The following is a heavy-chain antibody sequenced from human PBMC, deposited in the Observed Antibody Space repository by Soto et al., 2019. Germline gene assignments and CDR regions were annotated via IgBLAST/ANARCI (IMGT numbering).Heavy chain of an antibody. J-gene: IGHJ4*02. CDR1: GFTFEDDA. CDR2: XSWNSXSI. Sequence: PXGSLXLSCAASGFTFEDDAMHWVRQAPGKGLEWVSGXSWNSXSIGSAASVKGXFTISRDXXKNSPYLKTNSLRDEDKALYYCAKERVEGHYDYWGKGTLVTVST. CDR3: AKERVEGHYDY. D-gene: IGHD1-26*01. V-gene: IGHV3-9*01.